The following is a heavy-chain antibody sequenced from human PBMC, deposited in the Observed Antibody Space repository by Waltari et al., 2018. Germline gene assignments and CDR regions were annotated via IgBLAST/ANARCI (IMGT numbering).Heavy chain of an antibody. CDR2: ISSSSSTI. V-gene: IGHV3-48*01. J-gene: IGHJ6*02. CDR3: ARGPDYYDSSGLFYYYGMDV. Sequence: EVQLVESGGGLVQPGGSLRLSCAAAGFTFSSYSMNWVRQAPGKGLEWVSYISSSSSTIYYADSVKGRFTISRDNAKNSLYLQMNSLRAEDTAVYYCARGPDYYDSSGLFYYYGMDVWGQGTTVTVSS. D-gene: IGHD3-22*01. CDR1: GFTFSSYS.